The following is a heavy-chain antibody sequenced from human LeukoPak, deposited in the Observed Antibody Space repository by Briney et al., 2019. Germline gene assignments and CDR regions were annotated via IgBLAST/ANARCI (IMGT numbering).Heavy chain of an antibody. CDR3: AREHGSWYYFDY. J-gene: IGHJ4*02. Sequence: GGSLRLSCAASGFTVSGNYMSWVRQAPGKGLEWVSSISSSSSYIYYADSVKGRFTISRDNAKNSLYLQMNSLRAEDTAVYYCAREHGSWYYFDYWGQGTLVTVSS. CDR1: GFTVSGNY. V-gene: IGHV3-21*01. D-gene: IGHD6-13*01. CDR2: ISSSSSYI.